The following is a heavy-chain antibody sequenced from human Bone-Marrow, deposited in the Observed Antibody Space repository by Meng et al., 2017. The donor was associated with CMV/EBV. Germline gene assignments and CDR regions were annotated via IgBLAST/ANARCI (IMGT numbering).Heavy chain of an antibody. D-gene: IGHD6-13*01. CDR2: ISGSGGRT. CDR1: RRYA. V-gene: IGHV3-23*01. CDR3: AKDDGVEQQLSSYYYYGMDV. J-gene: IGHJ6*02. Sequence: RRYAMSWVRQAPGKGREWVSAISGSGGRTYYADAVKGRFTISRDNSKNTLYLQMNRLRAEDTAVYYCAKDDGVEQQLSSYYYYGMDVWGQGTMVTVSS.